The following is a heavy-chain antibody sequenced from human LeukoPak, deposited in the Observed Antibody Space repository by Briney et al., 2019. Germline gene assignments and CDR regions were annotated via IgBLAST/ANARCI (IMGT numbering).Heavy chain of an antibody. CDR1: GFTFFNYG. CDR2: IASSGLNT. CDR3: ARDIELST. D-gene: IGHD5-12*01. J-gene: IGHJ3*01. V-gene: IGHV3-23*01. Sequence: GGSLRLSCAASGFTFFNYGIHWVRQAPGKGLEWVSLIASSGLNTYYADSVRGRFTISRDNSKNTLSLQMNSLRVEDTAIYYCARDIELSTWGLGTLVTVSS.